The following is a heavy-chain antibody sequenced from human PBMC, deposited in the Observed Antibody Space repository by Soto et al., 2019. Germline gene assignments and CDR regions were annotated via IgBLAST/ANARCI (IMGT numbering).Heavy chain of an antibody. CDR3: ARLTRDCNKTGCYYADH. CDR1: GYDFNTNW. J-gene: IGHJ4*02. CDR2: MYPGDSDT. V-gene: IGHV5-51*01. D-gene: IGHD3-10*01. Sequence: GESLKISCRGSGYDFNTNWFGWVRQLPGRGLEWVGTMYPGDSDTRYNPSLQGHVTLSVDVTVSTAFLQWRSLETSDTGMYFCARLTRDCNKTGCYYADHWGQGTQVTVSS.